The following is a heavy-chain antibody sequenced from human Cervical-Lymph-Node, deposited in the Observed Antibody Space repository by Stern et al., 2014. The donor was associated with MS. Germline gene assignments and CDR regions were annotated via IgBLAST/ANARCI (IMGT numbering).Heavy chain of an antibody. Sequence: VQLVESGAEVKKPGASVKVSCKASGYRFTGYSMYWVRQAPGQGLEWMGIFNPNGGSPTSAQTFQGIVTMTADKSTHTVSMDLSSLTSEDTAIYYCARAGSGNSNYFDYWGQGTLVTVSS. V-gene: IGHV1-46*01. CDR3: ARAGSGNSNYFDY. J-gene: IGHJ4*02. CDR2: FNPNGGSP. D-gene: IGHD3-22*01. CDR1: GYRFTGYS.